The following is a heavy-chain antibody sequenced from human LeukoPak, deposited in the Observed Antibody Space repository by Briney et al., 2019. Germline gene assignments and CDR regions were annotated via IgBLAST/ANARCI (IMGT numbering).Heavy chain of an antibody. V-gene: IGHV3-23*01. D-gene: IGHD6-19*01. J-gene: IGHJ4*02. CDR2: ITGSGGNT. CDR3: AKRISGWYFTDY. CDR1: GFTFSSYA. Sequence: GGSLRLSCAASGFTFSSYARSWVRLAPGKGLEWVSAITGSGGNTHYTDSVKGRFTISRDNSKNTLYLQMNSLRAEDTAVYYCAKRISGWYFTDYWGQGTLVTVSS.